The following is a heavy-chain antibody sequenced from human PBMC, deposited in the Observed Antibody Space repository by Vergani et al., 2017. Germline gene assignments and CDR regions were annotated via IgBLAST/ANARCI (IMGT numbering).Heavy chain of an antibody. V-gene: IGHV3-23*01. CDR3: GRGSDNYN. CDR1: GFTFNHYA. J-gene: IGHJ4*02. CDR2: IKNTGDSN. Sequence: EVQLLESGGDLVQPGGSLRLSCAASGFTFNHYAMSWVRQGHGQGLEWVSSIKNTGDSNHYADSVKGRFTISRDNSKNTLYLQMNSLRVEDTAVYYCGRGSDNYNWGQGTLVTVSS. D-gene: IGHD5-24*01.